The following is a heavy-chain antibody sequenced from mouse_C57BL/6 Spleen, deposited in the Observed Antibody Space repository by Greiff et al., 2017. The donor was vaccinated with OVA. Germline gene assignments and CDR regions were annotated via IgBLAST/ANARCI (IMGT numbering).Heavy chain of an antibody. V-gene: IGHV1-69*01. Sequence: QVQLQQPGAELVMPGASVKLSCKASGYTFTSYRMHWVKQRPGQGLEWIGEIDPSDSYTNYNQKFKGKSTLTVDKSSSTAYMQLSSLTSEDSAVYYCARGPLTTVVATDWYFDVWGTGTTVTVSS. J-gene: IGHJ1*03. CDR3: ARGPLTTVVATDWYFDV. D-gene: IGHD1-1*01. CDR1: GYTFTSYR. CDR2: IDPSDSYT.